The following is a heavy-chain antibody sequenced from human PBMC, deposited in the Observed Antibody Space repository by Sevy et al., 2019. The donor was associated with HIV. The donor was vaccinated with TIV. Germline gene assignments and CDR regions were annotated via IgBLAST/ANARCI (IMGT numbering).Heavy chain of an antibody. V-gene: IGHV3-11*01. Sequence: GGSLRLSCAASGFTFSDYYMSWIRQAPGKGLEWVSYISSSGSTIYYADSVKGRFTISRDNAKNSLYLQMNSLRAEDTAVYYCAGDNAMMGRNGRAFDIWGQGTMVTVSS. J-gene: IGHJ3*02. CDR3: AGDNAMMGRNGRAFDI. D-gene: IGHD3-22*01. CDR1: GFTFSDYY. CDR2: ISSSGSTI.